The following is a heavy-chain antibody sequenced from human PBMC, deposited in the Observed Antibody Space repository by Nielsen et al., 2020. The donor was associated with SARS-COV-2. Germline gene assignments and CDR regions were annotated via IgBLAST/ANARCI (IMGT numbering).Heavy chain of an antibody. Sequence: SETLSLTCTVSGGSISSSSYYWGWIRQPPGKGLEWMGSIYYSGSTYYNPSLKSRVTISVDTSKNQFSLKLSSVTAADTAVYYCASGEVRGVITHYYYYYGMDVWGQGTTVTVSS. V-gene: IGHV4-39*01. CDR3: ASGEVRGVITHYYYYYGMDV. CDR1: GGSISSSSYY. CDR2: IYYSGST. J-gene: IGHJ6*02. D-gene: IGHD3-10*01.